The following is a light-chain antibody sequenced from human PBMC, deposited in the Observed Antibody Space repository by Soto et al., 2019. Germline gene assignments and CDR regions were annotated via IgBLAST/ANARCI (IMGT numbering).Light chain of an antibody. J-gene: IGKJ1*01. Sequence: DRVMTQSPDTLSASPGERVSLSCRASQSVNHNLAWYQQKPGQAPRLLIHGATTRATGIPARFSGSGSGTEFTLTISSLQSEDFAVYYCQQYNNWPPHRTFGQGTKVDI. CDR3: QQYNNWPPHRT. V-gene: IGKV3-15*01. CDR2: GAT. CDR1: QSVNHN.